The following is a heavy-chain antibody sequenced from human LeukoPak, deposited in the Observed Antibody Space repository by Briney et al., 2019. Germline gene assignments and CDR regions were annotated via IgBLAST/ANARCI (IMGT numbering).Heavy chain of an antibody. D-gene: IGHD2-15*01. J-gene: IGHJ4*02. CDR1: GYSFTSYW. V-gene: IGHV5-51*01. CDR3: ARLLKPRAGTPWVDY. CDR2: IYPGDSDT. Sequence: GESLKVSCKGSGYSFTSYWIGWVRQMPGKGLEWMGIIYPGDSDTRYSPSFQGQVTISADKSISTAYLQWSSLKASDTAMYYCARLLKPRAGTPWVDYWGQGTLVTVSS.